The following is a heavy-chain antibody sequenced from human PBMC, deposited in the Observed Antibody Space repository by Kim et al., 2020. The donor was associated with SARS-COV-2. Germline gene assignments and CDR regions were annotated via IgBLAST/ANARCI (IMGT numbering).Heavy chain of an antibody. D-gene: IGHD1-20*01. CDR2: INTNTGNP. V-gene: IGHV7-4-1*02. Sequence: ASVKVYCKASGYTFTTYAMNWVRQAPGQGLEWMGWINTNTGNPTYAQGFTGRFVFSLDTSASTAYLQISSLKAEDTAVYYCARRSIIGTTGWFDPWGQGTLVTVSS. J-gene: IGHJ5*02. CDR1: GYTFTTYA. CDR3: ARRSIIGTTGWFDP.